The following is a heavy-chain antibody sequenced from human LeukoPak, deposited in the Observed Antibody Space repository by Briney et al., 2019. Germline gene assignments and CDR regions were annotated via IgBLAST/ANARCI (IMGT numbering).Heavy chain of an antibody. J-gene: IGHJ4*02. CDR3: ARDQGSGWFD. CDR1: GGTFSSYA. Sequence: SVKVSCKASGGTFSSYAISWVRQAPGQGLEWMGRIIPILGIANYAQKFQGRVTITADKSTSTAYMELSSLRSDDTAVYYCARDQGSGWFDWGQGTLVTVSS. D-gene: IGHD6-19*01. CDR2: IIPILGIA. V-gene: IGHV1-69*04.